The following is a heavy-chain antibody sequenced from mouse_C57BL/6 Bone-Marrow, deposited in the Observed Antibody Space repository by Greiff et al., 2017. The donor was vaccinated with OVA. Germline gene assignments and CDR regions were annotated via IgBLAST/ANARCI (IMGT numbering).Heavy chain of an antibody. CDR3: TKAYCKRYAMDY. D-gene: IGHD1-1*01. Sequence: EVNVVESGEGLVKPGGSLKLSCAASGFTFSSYAMSLVRQTPEKRLEWVAYISSGGDYIYYADTVTGRFPIYSDNARNTLYLQMSSLKSEDTAMYYCTKAYCKRYAMDYWGQGTSVTVSS. J-gene: IGHJ4*01. CDR2: ISSGGDYI. V-gene: IGHV5-9-1*02. CDR1: GFTFSSYA.